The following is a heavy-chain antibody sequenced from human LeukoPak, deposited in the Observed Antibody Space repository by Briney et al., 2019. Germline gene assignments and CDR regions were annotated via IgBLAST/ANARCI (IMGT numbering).Heavy chain of an antibody. D-gene: IGHD1-26*01. J-gene: IGHJ5*02. V-gene: IGHV3-23*01. CDR1: GFTFSSHA. Sequence: GGSLRLSCAASGFTFSSHAMSWVRQAPGKGLEWVSAIGDDVVSTYYAESVKGRFTISRDNSKNTLYLQMNSLRADDTALYYCAKGGHFSWFDPWGQGTLVTVSS. CDR2: IGDDVVST. CDR3: AKGGHFSWFDP.